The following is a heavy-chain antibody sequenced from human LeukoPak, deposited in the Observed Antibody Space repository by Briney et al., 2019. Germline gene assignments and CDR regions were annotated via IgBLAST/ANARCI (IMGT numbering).Heavy chain of an antibody. CDR1: GGSFSTYY. CDR3: ARGLGVANYYYYGMDV. J-gene: IGHJ6*02. CDR2: INHSGST. Sequence: SETLSLTCAVYGGSFSTYYWSWIRQPPGKGLEWIGEINHSGSTNYNPSLKSRVTISVDTSKNQFSLKLGSVTAADTAVYYCARGLGVANYYYYGMDVWGQGTTVTVSS. D-gene: IGHD3-3*01. V-gene: IGHV4-34*01.